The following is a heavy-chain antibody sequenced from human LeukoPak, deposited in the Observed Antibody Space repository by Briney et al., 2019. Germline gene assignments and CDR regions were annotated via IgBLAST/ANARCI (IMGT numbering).Heavy chain of an antibody. D-gene: IGHD6-13*01. Sequence: GGSLRLSCAASGFTFDDYAMHWVRQAPGKGLEWVSGIIWNRGSIGYADSVKGRFTISRDNAKNSLYLQRNSLRAEDTALYYCATIGGLGGAAAAVFDYWGQGTLVTVSS. J-gene: IGHJ4*02. CDR2: IIWNRGSI. CDR1: GFTFDDYA. CDR3: ATIGGLGGAAAAVFDY. V-gene: IGHV3-9*01.